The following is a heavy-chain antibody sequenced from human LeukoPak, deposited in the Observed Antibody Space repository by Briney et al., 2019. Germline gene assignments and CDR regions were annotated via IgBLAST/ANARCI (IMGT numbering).Heavy chain of an antibody. J-gene: IGHJ4*02. Sequence: SETLSLTCSLSGGSINSYYSGWVRQPAGKGLEWIGRIYTIGTTHYSPSIKSRLTMSVHTSKNQFSMKLRSVTAADTAVYYCGRQGYTASYYFVDYWSQGTLVTVPS. CDR3: GRQGYTASYYFVDY. CDR2: IYTIGTT. CDR1: GGSINSYY. V-gene: IGHV4-4*07. D-gene: IGHD3-10*01.